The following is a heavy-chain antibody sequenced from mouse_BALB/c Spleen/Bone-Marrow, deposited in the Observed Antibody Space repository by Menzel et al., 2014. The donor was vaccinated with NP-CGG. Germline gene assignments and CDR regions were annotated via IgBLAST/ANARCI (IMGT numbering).Heavy chain of an antibody. D-gene: IGHD2-4*01. CDR3: ARGGHDFSLDY. CDR2: IDTSDSYT. CDR1: GYTFTDNW. Sequence: QVQLQQSGAELGMPGASVKMSCKASGYTFTDNWIYWVKQRPGQGLEWIGAIDTSDSYTNYNQKFMRKASLTVDASSSTAYMQVSSLTSDDSAVYYCARGGHDFSLDYWGQGTSVTVSS. V-gene: IGHV1-69*01. J-gene: IGHJ4*01.